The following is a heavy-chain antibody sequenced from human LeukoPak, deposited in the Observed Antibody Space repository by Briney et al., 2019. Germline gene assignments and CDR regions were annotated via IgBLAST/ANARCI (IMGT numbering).Heavy chain of an antibody. Sequence: GGSLRLSCVVSGFTFSDYWMSWVRQAPGKGLEWVGNIKKDGSRKDYVDSVRGRFTISRDNAKNSLYLQMNSLRVEDTAIYYCAKAGSTAWTAVDFWGQGTLVTVSS. V-gene: IGHV3-7*03. CDR2: IKKDGSRK. CDR3: AKAGSTAWTAVDF. J-gene: IGHJ4*02. CDR1: GFTFSDYW. D-gene: IGHD2-2*01.